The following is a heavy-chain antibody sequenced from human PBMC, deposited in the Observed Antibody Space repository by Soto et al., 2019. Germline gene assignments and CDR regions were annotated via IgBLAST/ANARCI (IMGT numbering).Heavy chain of an antibody. Sequence: SETLSLTCTVSGGSVSSGSYYWSWIRQPPGKGLEYIGYLYYSGSTNYNPSLKSRVTISVDTPKNQFSLKLTSVTAADTAIYYCARGQAFWTGYYRMPYYFDYWGQGTLVTVSS. V-gene: IGHV4-61*01. D-gene: IGHD3-3*01. CDR3: ARGQAFWTGYYRMPYYFDY. CDR2: LYYSGST. J-gene: IGHJ4*02. CDR1: GGSVSSGSYY.